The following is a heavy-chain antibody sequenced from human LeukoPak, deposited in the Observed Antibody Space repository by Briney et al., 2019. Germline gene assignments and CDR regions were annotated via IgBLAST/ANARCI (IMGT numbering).Heavy chain of an antibody. CDR2: MNPNSGNT. CDR1: GYTFTSYD. V-gene: IGHV1-8*01. CDR3: ARATLNYDILTGYNNWFDP. J-gene: IGHJ5*02. D-gene: IGHD3-9*01. Sequence: ASVKVSCKASGYTFTSYDINGVRQATGQGLEWMGWMNPNSGNTGYAQKFQGRVTMTRNTSISTAYVELSSLRSEDTAVYYCARATLNYDILTGYNNWFDPWGQGTLVTVSS.